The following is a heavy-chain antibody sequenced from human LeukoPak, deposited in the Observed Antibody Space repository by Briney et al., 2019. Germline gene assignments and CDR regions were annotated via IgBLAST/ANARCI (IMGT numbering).Heavy chain of an antibody. CDR3: ARSYDSSGYSDY. V-gene: IGHV1-2*02. D-gene: IGHD3-22*01. Sequence: SVNVSCKASGYTFTGYYMHWVRQAPAQGREWMGWINPNSGGTNYAQKFQGRVTMTRDTSISTAYMELSRLRSDDTAVYYCARSYDSSGYSDYWGQGTLVTVSS. CDR2: INPNSGGT. CDR1: GYTFTGYY. J-gene: IGHJ4*02.